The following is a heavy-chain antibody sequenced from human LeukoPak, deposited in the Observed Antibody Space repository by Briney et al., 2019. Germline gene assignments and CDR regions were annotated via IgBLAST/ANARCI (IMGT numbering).Heavy chain of an antibody. D-gene: IGHD3-10*01. J-gene: IGHJ4*02. CDR1: GFTFSSYA. CDR2: ISYDGSNK. CDR3: AKGLYYYGSGSHSYFDY. V-gene: IGHV3-30*04. Sequence: GRSLRLSCAASGFTFSSYAMHWVRQAPGKGLEWVAVISYDGSNKYYADSVKGRFTISRDNSKNTLYLQMNSLRAEDTAVYYCAKGLYYYGSGSHSYFDYWGQGTLVTVSS.